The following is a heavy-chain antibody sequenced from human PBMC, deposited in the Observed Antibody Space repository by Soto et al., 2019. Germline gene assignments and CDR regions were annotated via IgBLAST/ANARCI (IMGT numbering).Heavy chain of an antibody. D-gene: IGHD6-13*01. V-gene: IGHV3-30*18. Sequence: QVQLVESGGGVVQPGRSLRLSCAASGFTFSSYGMHWVRQAPGKGLEWVAVISYDGSNKYYADSVKGRFTISRDNSKNTLYQQMNSLRAEDTAVYYCAKDWAAGTVYWGQGTLVTVSS. CDR2: ISYDGSNK. CDR3: AKDWAAGTVY. J-gene: IGHJ4*02. CDR1: GFTFSSYG.